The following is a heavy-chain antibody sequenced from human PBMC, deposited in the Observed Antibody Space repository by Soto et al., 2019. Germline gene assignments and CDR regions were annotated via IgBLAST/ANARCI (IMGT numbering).Heavy chain of an antibody. J-gene: IGHJ4*02. CDR2: IYHSGST. CDR1: GGSISSGGYS. V-gene: IGHV4-30-2*01. Sequence: SETLSLTCAVSGGSISSGGYSWSWIRQPPGKGLEWIGYIYHSGSTYYNPSLKSRVTISVDRSKNQFSLKLSSVTAADTAVYYCARVNPSVSNYLDYWCQGTLVAVSS. CDR3: ARVNPSVSNYLDY. D-gene: IGHD6-19*01.